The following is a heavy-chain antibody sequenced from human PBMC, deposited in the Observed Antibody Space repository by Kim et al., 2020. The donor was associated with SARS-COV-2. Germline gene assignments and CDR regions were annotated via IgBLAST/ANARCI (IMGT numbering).Heavy chain of an antibody. CDR1: GFTFSSYA. Sequence: GGSLRLSCAASGFTFSSYAMSWVRQAPGKGLEWVSAISGSGGSTYYADSVKGRFTISRDNSKNTLYLQMNSLRAEDTAVYYCAHSPFRYYDSSGYQVDYWGQGTLVTVSS. V-gene: IGHV3-23*01. CDR2: ISGSGGST. J-gene: IGHJ4*02. D-gene: IGHD3-22*01. CDR3: AHSPFRYYDSSGYQVDY.